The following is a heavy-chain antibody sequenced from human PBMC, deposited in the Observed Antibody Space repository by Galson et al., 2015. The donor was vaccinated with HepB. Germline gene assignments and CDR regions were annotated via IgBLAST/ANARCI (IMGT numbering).Heavy chain of an antibody. J-gene: IGHJ4*02. D-gene: IGHD2-2*01. V-gene: IGHV3-15*01. CDR1: GFTFSNAW. CDR3: TTSGSIVVVPAAMGGY. Sequence: SLRLSCAASGFTFSNAWMSWVRQAPGKGLEWVGRIKSKTDGGTTDYAAPVKGRFTISRDDSKNTLYLQLNSLKTEDTAVYYCTTSGSIVVVPAAMGGYWGQGTLVTVSS. CDR2: IKSKTDGGTT.